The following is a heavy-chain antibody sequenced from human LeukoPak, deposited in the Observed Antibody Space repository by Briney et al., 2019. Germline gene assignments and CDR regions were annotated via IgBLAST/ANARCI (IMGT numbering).Heavy chain of an antibody. D-gene: IGHD6-13*01. Sequence: SETLSLTCTVSGGSISSSSYYWGWIRQPPGKGLEWIGSIYYSGSTYYNPSLKSRVTISVDRSKNQFSLKLSSVTAADTAVYYCAREFISSSWYVSYWGQGTLVTVSS. J-gene: IGHJ4*02. CDR2: IYYSGST. CDR1: GGSISSSSYY. CDR3: AREFISSSWYVSY. V-gene: IGHV4-39*07.